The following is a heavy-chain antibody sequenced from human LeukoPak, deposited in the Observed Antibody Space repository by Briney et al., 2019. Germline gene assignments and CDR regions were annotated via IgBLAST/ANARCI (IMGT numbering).Heavy chain of an antibody. J-gene: IGHJ4*02. CDR3: GRADSSSWYEVDY. CDR1: GGSISSYY. D-gene: IGHD6-13*01. CDR2: IYYSGIT. V-gene: IGHV4-59*01. Sequence: SETRSLTCTVSGGSISSYYRSWIRQPPGKGLEWIGYIYYSGITNENPSLKSRVTISVDTSKNQFSLKRSSVTAADTAVYYCGRADSSSWYEVDYWGQGTLVTVSS.